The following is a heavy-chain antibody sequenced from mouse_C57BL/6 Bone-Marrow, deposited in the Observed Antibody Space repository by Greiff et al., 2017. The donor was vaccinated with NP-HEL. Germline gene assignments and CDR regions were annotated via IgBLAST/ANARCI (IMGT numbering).Heavy chain of an antibody. CDR1: GFTFSSYG. CDR3: ARHLSYYYGSSLYAMDY. CDR2: ISSGGSYT. Sequence: EVQLVESGGDLVKPGGSLKLSCAASGFTFSSYGMSWVRQTPDKRLEWVATISSGGSYTYYPDSVKGRFTISRDNAKNTLYLQMSSLKSEDTAMYYCARHLSYYYGSSLYAMDYWGQGTSVTVSS. D-gene: IGHD1-1*01. V-gene: IGHV5-6*01. J-gene: IGHJ4*01.